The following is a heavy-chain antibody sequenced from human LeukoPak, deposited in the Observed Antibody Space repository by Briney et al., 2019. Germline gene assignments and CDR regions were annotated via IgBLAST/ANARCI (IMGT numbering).Heavy chain of an antibody. CDR1: GYTFTSYS. CDR2: INPNSGDT. J-gene: IGHJ1*01. Sequence: ASVKVSCKASGYTFTSYSMNWVRQAPGQGLEWMGWINPNSGDTKSLQKFQGRVTMTRDTSINTAYMELSGLRSDDTAVYYCARDSHCGDDNCYEYFPHWGQGTLVTVSS. D-gene: IGHD2-15*01. V-gene: IGHV1-2*02. CDR3: ARDSHCGDDNCYEYFPH.